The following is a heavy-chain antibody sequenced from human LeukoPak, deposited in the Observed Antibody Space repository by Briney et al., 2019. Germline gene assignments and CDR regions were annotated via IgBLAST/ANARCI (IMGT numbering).Heavy chain of an antibody. V-gene: IGHV1-2*02. CDR1: GYTFTGYY. D-gene: IGHD6-13*01. CDR3: AREWGSSSWFNWFDP. CDR2: INPNSGGT. Sequence: ASVKVSCKASGYTFTGYYMHWVRQAPGQGLEWMGWINPNSGGTNYAQKFQGRVTMTRDTSISTAYMELSRLRSDGTAVYYCAREWGSSSWFNWFDPWGQGTLVTVSS. J-gene: IGHJ5*02.